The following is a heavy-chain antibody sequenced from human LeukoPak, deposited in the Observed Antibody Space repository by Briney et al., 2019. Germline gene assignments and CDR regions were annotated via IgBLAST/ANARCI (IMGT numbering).Heavy chain of an antibody. J-gene: IGHJ4*02. V-gene: IGHV1-18*01. CDR2: ISAYNGNT. CDR1: GYTFTSYG. D-gene: IGHD1-26*01. Sequence: ASVKVSCKASGYTFTSYGISWVRQAPGQGLEWMGWISAYNGNTNYAQKLQGRVTMTTDTSTSTAYMELRSLRSDDTAVYYCARSPLSGSYYRYYFDYWGQGTLVTVSS. CDR3: ARSPLSGSYYRYYFDY.